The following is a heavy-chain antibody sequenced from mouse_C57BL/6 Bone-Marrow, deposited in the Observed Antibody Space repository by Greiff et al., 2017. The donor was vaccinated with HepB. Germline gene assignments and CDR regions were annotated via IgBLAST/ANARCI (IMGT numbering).Heavy chain of an antibody. Sequence: QVQLQQPGAELVKPGASVKVSCKASGYTFTSYWMHWVKQRPGQGLEWIGYINPSSGYTKYNQKFKDKATLTADKSSSTAYMQLSSLTYEDSAVYYCARGEDWFAYWGQGTLVTVSA. CDR3: ARGEDWFAY. J-gene: IGHJ3*01. CDR2: INPSSGYT. CDR1: GYTFTSYW. V-gene: IGHV1-7*01.